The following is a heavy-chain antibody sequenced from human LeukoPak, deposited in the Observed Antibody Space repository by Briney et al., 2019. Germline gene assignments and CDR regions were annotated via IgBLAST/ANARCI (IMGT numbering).Heavy chain of an antibody. Sequence: GGYLRLSCAASGFTFSSYDMHWVRQATGKGLEWVSAIGTAGDTYYPGSVKGRFTISRENAKNSLYLQMNSLRAGDTAVYYCARGAAAGTFDYWGQGTLVTVSS. CDR1: GFTFSSYD. J-gene: IGHJ4*02. CDR2: IGTAGDT. CDR3: ARGAAAGTFDY. V-gene: IGHV3-13*01. D-gene: IGHD6-13*01.